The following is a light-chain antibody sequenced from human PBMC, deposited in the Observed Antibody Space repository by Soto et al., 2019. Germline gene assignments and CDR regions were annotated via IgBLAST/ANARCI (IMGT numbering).Light chain of an antibody. J-gene: IGLJ3*02. CDR1: SSDVGGYNY. CDR3: SSYAGSNHNWV. V-gene: IGLV2-8*01. Sequence: QSVLTQPPSASGSPGQSVTISCTGPSSDVGGYNYVAWYQQHPGKAPKLMIYEVSKRPSGVPDRFSGSKSGNTASLTVSGLQAEDEADYYCSSYAGSNHNWVFGGGTKLTVL. CDR2: EVS.